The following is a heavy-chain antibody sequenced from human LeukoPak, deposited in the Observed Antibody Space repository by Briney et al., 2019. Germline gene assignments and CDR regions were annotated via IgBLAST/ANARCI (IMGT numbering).Heavy chain of an antibody. V-gene: IGHV4-39*01. Sequence: SETLSLTCTVSGGSISSSSYYWGWIRQPPGKGLEWIGSIYYSGSTYYNPSLKSRVTISVDTSKNQFSLKLSSVTAADTAVHYCARGDCSGGSCYLFDYWGQGALVTVSS. J-gene: IGHJ4*02. CDR1: GGSISSSSYY. CDR2: IYYSGST. CDR3: ARGDCSGGSCYLFDY. D-gene: IGHD2-15*01.